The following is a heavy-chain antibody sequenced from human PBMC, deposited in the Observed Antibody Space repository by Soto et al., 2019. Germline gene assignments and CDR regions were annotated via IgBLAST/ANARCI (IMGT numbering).Heavy chain of an antibody. D-gene: IGHD3-22*01. CDR3: ARQADSIGYFPHHDACDI. CDR2: INHSGST. J-gene: IGHJ3*02. V-gene: IGHV4-34*01. Sequence: QVQLQQWGAGLLKPSETLSLTCAVYGGSFSGYYWSWIRQPPGKGLEWIGEINHSGSTNYNPSLKSRVTISVDTSKNQFSLKLISVTAPDTAVYYCARQADSIGYFPHHDACDIWGQGTMVTVSS. CDR1: GGSFSGYY.